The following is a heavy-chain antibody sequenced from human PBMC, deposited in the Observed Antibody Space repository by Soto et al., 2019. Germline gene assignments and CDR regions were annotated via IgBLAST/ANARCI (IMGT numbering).Heavy chain of an antibody. V-gene: IGHV3-30-3*01. D-gene: IGHD6-13*01. Sequence: ESGGGVVQPGRSLRLSCAASGFTFSSSAIHWVRQAPGKGLEWVAIISYDGSNKYYADSVKGRFTISRDNSKNMLYLQMNSLRAEDTAVYYCAKGGYSSIWYLDNWGQGPLVTVSS. J-gene: IGHJ4*02. CDR3: AKGGYSSIWYLDN. CDR1: GFTFSSSA. CDR2: ISYDGSNK.